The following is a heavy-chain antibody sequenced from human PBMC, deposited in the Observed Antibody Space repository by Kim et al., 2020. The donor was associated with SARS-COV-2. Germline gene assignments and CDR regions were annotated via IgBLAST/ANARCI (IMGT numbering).Heavy chain of an antibody. CDR2: IRSKVNNYAT. J-gene: IGHJ5*02. CDR1: EFTFSGSA. CDR3: IRHKTFPDYDTT. Sequence: GGSLRLSCAASEFTFSGSAIHWVRQASGKGLEWVGHIRSKVNNYATAYGPSVKGRFTISRDDSKNTAYLQMNSLKNEDTAVYYCIRHKTFPDYDTTWGQGTLVTVSS. V-gene: IGHV3-73*01. D-gene: IGHD3-22*01.